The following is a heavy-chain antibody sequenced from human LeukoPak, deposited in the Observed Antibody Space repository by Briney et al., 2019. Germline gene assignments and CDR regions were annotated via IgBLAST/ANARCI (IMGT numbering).Heavy chain of an antibody. CDR2: IHHDGRI. J-gene: IGHJ4*02. V-gene: IGHV4/OR15-8*01. CDR1: GGSIDSTNW. D-gene: IGHD3-16*02. Sequence: TSETLSLTCDVSGGSIDSTNWWNWVRQPPGKGLEWIGEIHHDGRINYNPSLKSRVTLSVDKSKNQFSLRLNSVTAADTAMYYCARSHDHLWGNYPDYWGQGTLVTVSS. CDR3: ARSHDHLWGNYPDY.